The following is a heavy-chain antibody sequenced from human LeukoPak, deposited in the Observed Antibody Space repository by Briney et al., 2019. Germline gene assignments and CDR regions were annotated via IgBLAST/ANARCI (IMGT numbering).Heavy chain of an antibody. Sequence: PPETLSLTCAVYGGSSSGYYWSCIRQPPGKGVEWSEEINHSERTNYNPPLKSRVTISVATSKNQFSLKLRSVTAADTALYYGARPSGDILTGYYGLWGQGTLVTVSS. CDR1: GGSSSGYY. CDR3: ARPSGDILTGYYGL. CDR2: INHSERT. V-gene: IGHV4-34*01. D-gene: IGHD3-9*01. J-gene: IGHJ4*02.